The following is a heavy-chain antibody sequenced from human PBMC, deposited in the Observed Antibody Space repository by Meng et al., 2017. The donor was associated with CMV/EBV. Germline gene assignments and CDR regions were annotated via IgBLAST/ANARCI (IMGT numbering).Heavy chain of an antibody. CDR2: ISAYNGNT. D-gene: IGHD3-10*01. V-gene: IGHV1-18*01. CDR3: ARDLLGSGVWRFSNAFDI. CDR1: GYTFTSYG. J-gene: IGHJ3*02. Sequence: ASVKVSCKASGYTFTSYGISWVRQAPGQGLEWMGWISAYNGNTNYAQKLQGRVTMTRDTSTSTVYMELSSLRSEDTAVYYCARDLLGSGVWRFSNAFDIWGQGTMVTVSS.